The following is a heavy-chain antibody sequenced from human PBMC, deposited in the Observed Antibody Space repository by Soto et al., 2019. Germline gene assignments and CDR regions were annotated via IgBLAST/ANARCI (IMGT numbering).Heavy chain of an antibody. CDR2: ISYDGSNK. CDR1: GFKFSKYA. J-gene: IGHJ4*02. Sequence: SRRLYGEASGFKFSKYAMHWVRQAPGKGLEWVAVISYDGSNKYYADSVKGRFTISRDNSQNTLYLQMNSPTAEDTADYYCARRPTPYYFDYWGQGTLVTGSS. CDR3: ARRPTPYYFDY. V-gene: IGHV3-30-3*01.